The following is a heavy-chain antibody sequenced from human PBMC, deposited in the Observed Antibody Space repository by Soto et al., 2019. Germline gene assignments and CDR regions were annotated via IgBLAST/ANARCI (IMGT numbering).Heavy chain of an antibody. CDR1: GFDFSGSA. V-gene: IGHV3-73*02. CDR2: IRSRSDSYAT. J-gene: IGHJ4*02. D-gene: IGHD1-26*01. CDR3: ASMIVGSTSPDRDYDY. Sequence: EVRLVESGGGSVRPGGSLKLSCAASGFDFSGSAMYWVRQASGKGLEWVGRIRSRSDSYATSYAESLSGRFTISRDDSRNLVFLEMNGLETDDTAVYYCASMIVGSTSPDRDYDYWGQGTLVTVSS.